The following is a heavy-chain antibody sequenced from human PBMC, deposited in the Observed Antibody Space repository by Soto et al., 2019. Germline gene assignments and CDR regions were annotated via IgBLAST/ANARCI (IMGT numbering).Heavy chain of an antibody. CDR1: GFTFSNAW. J-gene: IGHJ4*02. D-gene: IGHD3-3*01. V-gene: IGHV3-15*01. CDR2: IKSKTDGETT. CDR3: TTEYYDFWSGSY. Sequence: GGSLRLSCAASGFTFSNAWMSWVRQAPGKGLEWVIRIKSKTDGETTAYATLVKGRYTISRDDSKNTQYLQMNSLKTEDTAVYYCTTEYYDFWSGSYWGQGTLVTVSS.